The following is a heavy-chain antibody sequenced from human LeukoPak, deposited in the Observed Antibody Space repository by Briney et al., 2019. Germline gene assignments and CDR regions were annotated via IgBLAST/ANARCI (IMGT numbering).Heavy chain of an antibody. J-gene: IGHJ3*02. CDR3: ASDSSGYTEAFDI. D-gene: IGHD3-22*01. Sequence: SETLSLTCTVSGGAISGHHWIWIRLPPGKGLEWIGYIYYNGNTYHHPSLKRRLTIPLDTSKNQFSLNQSSVTAAGTAVYFCASDSSGYTEAFDIWGQGTLVTVSS. CDR1: GGAISGHH. CDR2: IYYNGNT. V-gene: IGHV4-59*11.